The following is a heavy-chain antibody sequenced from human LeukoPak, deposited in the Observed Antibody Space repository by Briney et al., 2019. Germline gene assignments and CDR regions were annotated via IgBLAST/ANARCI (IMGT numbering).Heavy chain of an antibody. Sequence: GGSLRLSCAASGVTFSGSAMHWVRQASGKGLEWVGRIRSKANSYATAYAASVKGRSTISRDDSKNTAYLQMNSLKTEDTAVYYCTTRRPDAFDIWGQGTMVTVSS. CDR2: IRSKANSYAT. V-gene: IGHV3-73*01. J-gene: IGHJ3*02. CDR3: TTRRPDAFDI. CDR1: GVTFSGSA.